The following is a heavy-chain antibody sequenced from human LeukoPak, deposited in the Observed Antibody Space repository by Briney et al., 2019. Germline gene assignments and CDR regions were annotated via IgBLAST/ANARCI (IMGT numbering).Heavy chain of an antibody. Sequence: SETLSLTCTVSGYSISSGYYWGWIRQPPGKGLEWIGSIYHSGSTYYNPSLKSRVTISVDTSKKQFSLKLSSVTAADTAVYYCAREKIGYYDGSGRGWFDPWGQGTLVTVSS. CDR1: GYSISSGYY. V-gene: IGHV4-38-2*02. J-gene: IGHJ5*02. D-gene: IGHD3-22*01. CDR3: AREKIGYYDGSGRGWFDP. CDR2: IYHSGST.